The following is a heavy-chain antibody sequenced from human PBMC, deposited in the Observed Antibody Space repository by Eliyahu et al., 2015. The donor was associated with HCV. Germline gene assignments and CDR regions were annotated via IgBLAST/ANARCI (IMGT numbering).Heavy chain of an antibody. Sequence: QVQLVESGGDVVQPGGSLRLSCAASGFTFSSYGMQWVRQAPGKGLEWVAVMWYDGSNKYHADSVKGRFTISRDNFQNTLYLQMNSLRVEDTAEYYCARVGFYDFSEKKFYGMDVWGQGTTVTVSS. CDR2: MWYDGSNK. CDR1: GFTFSSYG. D-gene: IGHD3/OR15-3a*01. V-gene: IGHV3-33*01. CDR3: ARVGFYDFSEKKFYGMDV. J-gene: IGHJ6*02.